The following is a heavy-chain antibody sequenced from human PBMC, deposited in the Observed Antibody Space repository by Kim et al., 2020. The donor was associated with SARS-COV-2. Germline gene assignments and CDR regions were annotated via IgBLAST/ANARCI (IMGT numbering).Heavy chain of an antibody. CDR3: AKLDSSYSGYGVFDY. CDR1: GFTFSSYA. J-gene: IGHJ4*02. V-gene: IGHV3-33*06. CDR2: IWYDGSNK. Sequence: GGSLRLSCAASGFTFSSYAMHWVRQAPGKGLEWVAVIWYDGSNKYYADSVKGRFTISRDNSKNTLYLQMNSLRAEDTAVYYCAKLDSSYSGYGVFDYWGQGTLVTVSS. D-gene: IGHD5-12*01.